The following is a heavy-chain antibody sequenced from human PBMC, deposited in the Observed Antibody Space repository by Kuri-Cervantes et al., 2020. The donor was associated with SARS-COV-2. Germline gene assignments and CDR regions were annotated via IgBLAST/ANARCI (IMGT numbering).Heavy chain of an antibody. D-gene: IGHD2-15*01. J-gene: IGHJ5*02. Sequence: SETLSLTCAVSGYSISSGYYWGWIRQPPGKGLEWIGSIYHSGSTYYNPSLKSRVTISVDTSENQFSLKLSSVTAADTAVYYCARLKRGSNWFDPWGQGTLVTVSS. CDR2: IYHSGST. CDR1: GYSISSGYY. CDR3: ARLKRGSNWFDP. V-gene: IGHV4-38-2*01.